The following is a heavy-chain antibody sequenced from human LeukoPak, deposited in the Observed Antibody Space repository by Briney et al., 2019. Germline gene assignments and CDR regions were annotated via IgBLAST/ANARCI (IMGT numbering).Heavy chain of an antibody. D-gene: IGHD3-22*01. CDR3: ARETYYYDSSGSDAFDI. J-gene: IGHJ3*02. V-gene: IGHV4-59*01. CDR2: IYYSGST. Sequence: SETLSLACTVSGGSISSYYWSWIRQPPGKGLEWIGYIYYSGSTNYNPSLKSRVTISVDTSKNQFSLKLSSVTAADTAVYYCARETYYYDSSGSDAFDIWGQGTMVTVSS. CDR1: GGSISSYY.